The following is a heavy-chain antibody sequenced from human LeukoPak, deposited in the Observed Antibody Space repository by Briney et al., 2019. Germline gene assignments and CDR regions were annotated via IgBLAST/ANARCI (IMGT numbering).Heavy chain of an antibody. CDR1: GFTFSSYA. Sequence: PGGSLRLSCAASGFTFSSYAMSWVRQAPGEGMEWVSAISGSGGSTYYADSVKGRFTISRDNSKNTLYLQMNSLRAEDTAVYYCAKEGDIVLMVYTSVICYFDYWGQGTLVTVSS. CDR3: AKEGDIVLMVYTSVICYFDY. CDR2: ISGSGGST. D-gene: IGHD2-8*01. J-gene: IGHJ4*02. V-gene: IGHV3-23*01.